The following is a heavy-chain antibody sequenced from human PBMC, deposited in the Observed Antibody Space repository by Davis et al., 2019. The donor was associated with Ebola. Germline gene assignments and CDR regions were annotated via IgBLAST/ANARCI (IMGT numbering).Heavy chain of an antibody. CDR2: ISYDGSNK. D-gene: IGHD5-24*01. V-gene: IGHV3-30*18. Sequence: PGGSLRLSCAASGFTFSSYGMHWVRQAPGKGLEWVAVISYDGSNKYYADSVKGRFTISRDNSKNTLYLQMNSLRAEDTAVYYCAKVPYKDYYYYYMDVWGKGTTVTVSS. CDR1: GFTFSSYG. J-gene: IGHJ6*03. CDR3: AKVPYKDYYYYYMDV.